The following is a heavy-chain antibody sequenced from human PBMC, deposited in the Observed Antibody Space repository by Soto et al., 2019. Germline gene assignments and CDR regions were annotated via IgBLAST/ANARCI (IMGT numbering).Heavy chain of an antibody. V-gene: IGHV1-18*01. J-gene: IGHJ4*02. Sequence: QVQLVQSGAEVKKPGASVKVSCKASGYTFTSYGISWVRQAPGQGLEWMGWISAYKGNTNYAQKLQGRVTMTTDTTTSTAYMELRRLRSDDTAVYYCASGCFGEFVYYFDYWGQGTLVTVSS. CDR3: ASGCFGEFVYYFDY. CDR2: ISAYKGNT. D-gene: IGHD3-10*01. CDR1: GYTFTSYG.